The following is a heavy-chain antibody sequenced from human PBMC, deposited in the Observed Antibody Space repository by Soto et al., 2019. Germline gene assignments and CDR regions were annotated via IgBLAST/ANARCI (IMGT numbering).Heavy chain of an antibody. J-gene: IGHJ4*02. V-gene: IGHV6-1*01. D-gene: IGHD6-19*01. CDR2: TYYRSKWYN. Sequence: SQTLSLTCAISGDSVSSNSAAWNWIRQSPSRGLEWLGRTYYRSKWYNDYAVSVKSRITINPDTSKNQFSLQLNSVTPEDTAGYYCAREGDVAGSSGWEPFDYWGQGALVTVSS. CDR1: GDSVSSNSAA. CDR3: AREGDVAGSSGWEPFDY.